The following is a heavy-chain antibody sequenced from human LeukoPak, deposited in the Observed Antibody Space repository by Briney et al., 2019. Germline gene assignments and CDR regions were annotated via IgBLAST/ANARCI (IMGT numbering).Heavy chain of an antibody. CDR3: ARGIVGSRDFYFRYYFDY. Sequence: SSETLSLTCTVSGYSIISDYFWGWIRQPPGKGLEWIGTIYHSGSTYYSPSLKSRVTVSVDTSKNEFSLKLSSVTAADTAVYFCARGIVGSRDFYFRYYFDYWGQGTLVTVSS. CDR2: IYHSGST. CDR1: GYSIISDYF. D-gene: IGHD3/OR15-3a*01. V-gene: IGHV4-38-2*02. J-gene: IGHJ4*02.